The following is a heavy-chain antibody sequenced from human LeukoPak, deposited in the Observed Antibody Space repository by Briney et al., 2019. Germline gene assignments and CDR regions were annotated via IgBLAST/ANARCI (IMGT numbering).Heavy chain of an antibody. J-gene: IGHJ4*02. CDR2: MDPSGSQK. CDR3: SIWAMANY. V-gene: IGHV3-7*01. CDR1: GFTFNQSW. Sequence: GGSLRLSCAASGFTFNQSWLNWVRQAPGRGLEWVANMDPSGSQKRYVDSVKGRCTISKDNPGTSLYLEMNSLRTEDTAIYYCSIWAMANYWGQGTLVTVSS. D-gene: IGHD2-8*01.